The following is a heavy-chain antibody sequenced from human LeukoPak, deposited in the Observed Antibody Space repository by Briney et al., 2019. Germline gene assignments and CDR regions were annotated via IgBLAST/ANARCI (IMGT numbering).Heavy chain of an antibody. Sequence: GGSLRLSCAASGFTFTTYWMHWVRQAPGKGLVWVSLISTDGSTTRYTDSVRGRFTISRDNAKNTLYLEMNSLRAEDTAVYYYATLSQTLPFDYWGQGTQVTVSS. CDR2: ISTDGSTT. CDR3: ATLSQTLPFDY. CDR1: GFTFTTYW. J-gene: IGHJ4*02. V-gene: IGHV3-74*01.